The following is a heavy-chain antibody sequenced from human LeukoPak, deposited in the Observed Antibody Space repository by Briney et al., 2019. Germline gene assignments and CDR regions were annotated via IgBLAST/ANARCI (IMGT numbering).Heavy chain of an antibody. V-gene: IGHV3-7*01. CDR2: IKQDGSEK. J-gene: IGHJ6*02. CDR1: GFTFSSYW. CDR3: ARDWIYYYGMDV. D-gene: IGHD2-2*03. Sequence: GGSLRLSCAASGFTFSSYWMSWVRQTPGKGLAWEANIKQDGSEKYYVDSVKGRFTISRDNAKNSLYLQMNSLRAEDTAVYYCARDWIYYYGMDVWGQGTTVTVSS.